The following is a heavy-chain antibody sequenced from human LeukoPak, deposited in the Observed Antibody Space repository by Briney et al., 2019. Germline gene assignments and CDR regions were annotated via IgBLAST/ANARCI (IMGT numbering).Heavy chain of an antibody. J-gene: IGHJ3*02. CDR2: INPSGGST. CDR3: ARDLEYYDFWSGHSAFAFDI. D-gene: IGHD3-3*01. CDR1: GYTFTSYY. V-gene: IGHV1-46*01. Sequence: GASVKVSCKASGYTFTSYYMHWVRQAPGQGLEWMGIINPSGGSTSYAQKFQGRVTMTRDTSTSTAYMELRSLRSDDTAVYYCARDLEYYDFWSGHSAFAFDIWGQGTMVTVSS.